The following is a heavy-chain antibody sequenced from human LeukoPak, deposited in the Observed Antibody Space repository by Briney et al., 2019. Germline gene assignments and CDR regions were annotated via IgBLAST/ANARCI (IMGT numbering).Heavy chain of an antibody. CDR2: INTDGSST. Sequence: GGSLRLSCAASGFTFSSYWVHWVRQAPGKGLVWVSRINTDGSSTNYADSVKGRFTISRDNAKNTLYLQMNSLRAEDTAVYYCARGSSSWRNAFDIWGQGTMVTVSS. V-gene: IGHV3-74*01. CDR3: ARGSSSWRNAFDI. D-gene: IGHD6-13*01. J-gene: IGHJ3*02. CDR1: GFTFSSYW.